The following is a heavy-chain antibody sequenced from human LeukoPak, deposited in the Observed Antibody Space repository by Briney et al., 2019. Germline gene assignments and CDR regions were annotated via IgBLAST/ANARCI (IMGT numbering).Heavy chain of an antibody. CDR2: ISTYNSNT. V-gene: IGHV1-18*01. D-gene: IGHD6-13*01. J-gene: IGHJ4*02. CDR1: GYTFTSYD. CDR3: ARGAAGSYDY. Sequence: ASVKVSCKASGYTFTSYDISWVRQAPGQGLEWMGWISTYNSNTNQAEKLQGRITMTTDTSTSTAYMELRSLRSDDAAVYYCARGAAGSYDYWGQRTLVTVSS.